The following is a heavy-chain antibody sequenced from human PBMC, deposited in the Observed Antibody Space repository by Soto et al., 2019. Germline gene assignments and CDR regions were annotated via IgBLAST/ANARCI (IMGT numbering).Heavy chain of an antibody. Sequence: SETLSLTCTVSGGSVSSGSYYWSWIRQPPGKGLEWIGYIYYSGSTNYNPSLKSRVTISVDTSKNQFSLKLSSVTAADTAVYYCARRVRDAARRPGGYYYYGMDVWGQGTTVTVSS. J-gene: IGHJ6*02. CDR2: IYYSGST. CDR1: GGSVSSGSYY. CDR3: ARRVRDAARRPGGYYYYGMDV. V-gene: IGHV4-61*01. D-gene: IGHD6-6*01.